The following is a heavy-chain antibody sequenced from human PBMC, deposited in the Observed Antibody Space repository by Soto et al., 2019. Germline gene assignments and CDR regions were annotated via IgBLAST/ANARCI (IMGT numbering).Heavy chain of an antibody. D-gene: IGHD6-13*01. J-gene: IGHJ3*02. V-gene: IGHV1-69*02. CDR2: IIPMLDIT. CDR1: GGTLSTYT. CDR3: TLGSWSAETFDI. Sequence: SVKVSCKASGGTLSTYTIIWVRQAPGQGLEWMGRIIPMLDITNTAQSFQGRVTITADKSTSTAYLELSALRSDDTAIYFCTLGSWSAETFDIWGRGTMVTVSS.